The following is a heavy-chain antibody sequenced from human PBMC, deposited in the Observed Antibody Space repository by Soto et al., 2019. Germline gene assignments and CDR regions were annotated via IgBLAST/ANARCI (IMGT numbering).Heavy chain of an antibody. Sequence: GGSLRLSCAASGFTFSNYGMHWVRQAPGKGLEWVAVIWYDGSNKYYADSVKGRFTISRDNSKNTLSLQMNSLRAEDTAVYYCARVGRDYGSGSYYSRHNYYGMDVWGQGTTVTVSS. CDR3: ARVGRDYGSGSYYSRHNYYGMDV. CDR2: IWYDGSNK. J-gene: IGHJ6*02. V-gene: IGHV3-33*01. CDR1: GFTFSNYG. D-gene: IGHD3-10*01.